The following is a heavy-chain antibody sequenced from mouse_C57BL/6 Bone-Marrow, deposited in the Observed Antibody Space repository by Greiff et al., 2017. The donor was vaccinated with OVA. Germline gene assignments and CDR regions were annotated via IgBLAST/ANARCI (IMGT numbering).Heavy chain of an antibody. CDR2: INPSNGGT. CDR1: GYTFTNYW. V-gene: IGHV1-53*01. J-gene: IGHJ2*01. D-gene: IGHD1-1*01. CDR3: ARAYSGGSGFFDY. Sequence: VKLQQPGTELVKPGASVKLSCKASGYTFTNYWMHWVKQRPGQGLEWIGNINPSNGGTNYNEKFKSKATLTVDKSSSKPYMQRSSLKYEDSAVYYCARAYSGGSGFFDYWGQGTTLTVSS.